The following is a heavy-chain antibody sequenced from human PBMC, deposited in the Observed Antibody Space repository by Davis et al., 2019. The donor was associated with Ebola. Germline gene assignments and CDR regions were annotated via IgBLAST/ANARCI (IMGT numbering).Heavy chain of an antibody. CDR3: ARERAIVYFDY. V-gene: IGHV3-21*01. Sequence: GESLKISCAASGFTFSSYEMNWVRQAPGKGLEWVSSISSSSSYIYYADSVKGRFTISRDNAKNSLYLQMNSLRAEDTAVYYCARERAIVYFDYWGQGTLVTVSS. CDR2: ISSSSSYI. D-gene: IGHD1-26*01. J-gene: IGHJ4*02. CDR1: GFTFSSYE.